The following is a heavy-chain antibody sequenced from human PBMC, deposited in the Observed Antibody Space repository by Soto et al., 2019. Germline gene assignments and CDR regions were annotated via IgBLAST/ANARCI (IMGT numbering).Heavy chain of an antibody. CDR2: ISSSSSTI. V-gene: IGHV3-48*02. CDR1: GFTFSSYS. D-gene: IGHD1-7*01. CDR3: ARDGWNYDYYYYGMDV. Sequence: PGASLRLSCAASGFTFSSYSMNWVRQAPGKGRECVSYISSSSSTIYYAESVKGRFTISRDNAKNSLYLQMTSLRDEDTAVYYCARDGWNYDYYYYGMDVWGQGTTVTVS. J-gene: IGHJ6*02.